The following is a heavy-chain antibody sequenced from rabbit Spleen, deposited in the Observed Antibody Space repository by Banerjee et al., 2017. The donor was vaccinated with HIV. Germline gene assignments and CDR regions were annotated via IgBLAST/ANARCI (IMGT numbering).Heavy chain of an antibody. Sequence: QLKESGGGLVQPGGSLTLTCTVSGFDFSSYYMTWVRQAPGKGLEWTGYIDPVFGNTYYASWVNGRFTISSDNAQNTVDLQMNSLTAADTATYFCARDNWDPYILNLWGPGTLVTVS. J-gene: IGHJ4*01. V-gene: IGHV1S7*01. CDR2: IDPVFGNT. D-gene: IGHD3-3*01. CDR1: GFDFSSYY. CDR3: ARDNWDPYILNL.